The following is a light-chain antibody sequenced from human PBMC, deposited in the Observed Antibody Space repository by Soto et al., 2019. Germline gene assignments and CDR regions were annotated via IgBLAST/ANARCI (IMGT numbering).Light chain of an antibody. V-gene: IGLV1-47*01. Sequence: QSVLTQPPSASGTPGQRVTISCSGGSSNIGVHYVYWYQQFPGTAPKLLIYRDDQRPSGVPDRFSGAKSGTSASLAISGLRSGDEADYYCAAWYEGRGGVVFGGGTKVTVL. CDR1: SSNIGVHY. CDR3: AAWYEGRGGVV. J-gene: IGLJ2*01. CDR2: RDD.